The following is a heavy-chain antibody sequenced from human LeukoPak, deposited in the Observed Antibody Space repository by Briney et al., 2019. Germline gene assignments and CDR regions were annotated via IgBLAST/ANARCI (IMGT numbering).Heavy chain of an antibody. CDR1: GGSLSSYY. D-gene: IGHD6-13*01. CDR3: ARDQGSSWFDY. Sequence: PSETLSLTCTVSGGSLSSYYWSWIRQPPGQGLEWIGYIYYSGSTNYNPSLKSRVTISVDTSKNQFSLKLSSVTAADTAVYYFARDQGSSWFDYWGQGTLVTVSS. V-gene: IGHV4-59*01. J-gene: IGHJ4*02. CDR2: IYYSGST.